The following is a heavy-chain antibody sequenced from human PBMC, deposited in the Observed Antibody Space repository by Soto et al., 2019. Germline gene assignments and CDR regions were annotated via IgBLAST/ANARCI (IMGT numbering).Heavy chain of an antibody. D-gene: IGHD4-17*01. J-gene: IGHJ3*02. CDR3: ANVYGDYKMSGAFDI. CDR1: GFTFSSYG. Sequence: QVQLVESGGGVVQPGRSLRLSCAASGFTFSSYGMHWVRQAPGKGLEWVAVISYDGSNKYYADSVKGRFTISRDNSKNTRYLQMNSLRAEDTAVYYCANVYGDYKMSGAFDIWGQGTMVTVSS. V-gene: IGHV3-30*18. CDR2: ISYDGSNK.